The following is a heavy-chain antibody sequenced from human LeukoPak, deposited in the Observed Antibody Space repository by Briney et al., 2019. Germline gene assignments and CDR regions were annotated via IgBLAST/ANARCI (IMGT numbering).Heavy chain of an antibody. V-gene: IGHV3-23*01. D-gene: IGHD2-8*01. CDR2: ISGSGGST. CDR1: GFTFSSYA. J-gene: IGHJ4*02. CDR3: GRGRYCTNGVCQYFDY. Sequence: GGSLRLSCAASGFTFSSYAMSWVRQAPGKGLEWVSAISGSGGSTYYADSVKGRFTISRDNSKNTLYLQMGSLRAEDMAVYYCGRGRYCTNGVCQYFDYWGQGTLVTVSS.